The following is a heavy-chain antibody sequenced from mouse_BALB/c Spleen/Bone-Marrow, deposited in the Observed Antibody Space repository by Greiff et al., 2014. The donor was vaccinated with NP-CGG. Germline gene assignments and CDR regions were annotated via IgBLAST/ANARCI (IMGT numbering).Heavy chain of an antibody. J-gene: IGHJ2*01. CDR3: ARHITTVVADY. CDR1: GFTFSSYA. CDR2: ISSGGSYT. Sequence: ESGGGLVKPGGSLKLSCAASGFTFSSYAMSWVRQTPEKRLEWVATISSGGSYTYYPDSVKGRFTISRDNAKNTLYLQMSSLRSEDTAMYYCARHITTVVADYWGQGTTLTVSS. D-gene: IGHD1-1*01. V-gene: IGHV5-9-3*01.